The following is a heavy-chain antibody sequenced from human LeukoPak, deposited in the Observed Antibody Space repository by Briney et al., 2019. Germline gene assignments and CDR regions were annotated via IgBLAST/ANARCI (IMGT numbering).Heavy chain of an antibody. J-gene: IGHJ4*02. Sequence: PGGSLSLSCASSGCTFSSYDMHWARQAPGKGLEWVAVIWYDGSNKYSAHSVKGRFTISRDNSKTTLYLQMNSLRAEDTAVYYCAKPYCSSTSCYISEYYFDYWGQGALVTVSS. CDR2: IWYDGSNK. CDR1: GCTFSSYD. CDR3: AKPYCSSTSCYISEYYFDY. D-gene: IGHD2-2*02. V-gene: IGHV3-33*06.